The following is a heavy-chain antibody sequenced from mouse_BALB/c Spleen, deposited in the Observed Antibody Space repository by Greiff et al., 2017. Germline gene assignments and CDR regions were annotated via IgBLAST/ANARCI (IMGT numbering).Heavy chain of an antibody. V-gene: IGHV1-80*01. CDR1: GYAFSSYW. CDR3: ARWSPVYDGYYVFAY. CDR2: IYPGDGDT. D-gene: IGHD2-3*01. J-gene: IGHJ3*01. Sequence: QVQLQQSGAELVRPGSSVKISCKASGYAFSSYWMNWVKQRPGQGLEWIGQIYPGDGDTNYNGKFKGKATLTADKSSSTAYMQLSSLTSEDSAVYFCARWSPVYDGYYVFAYWGQGTLVTVSA.